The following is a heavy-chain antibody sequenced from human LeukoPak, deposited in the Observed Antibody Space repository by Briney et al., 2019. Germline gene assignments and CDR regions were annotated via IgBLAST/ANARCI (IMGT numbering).Heavy chain of an antibody. CDR1: GFSFTNYW. Sequence: GGSLRLSCAASGFSFTNYWMSWVRQAPGKGPEWVANIDQGGSERNYEDSVRGRFTISRDNARNSLYLQLNSLRADDTAIYYCARDQVGIFDYWGQGTLVTVSS. V-gene: IGHV3-7*01. D-gene: IGHD1-26*01. CDR3: ARDQVGIFDY. J-gene: IGHJ4*02. CDR2: IDQGGSER.